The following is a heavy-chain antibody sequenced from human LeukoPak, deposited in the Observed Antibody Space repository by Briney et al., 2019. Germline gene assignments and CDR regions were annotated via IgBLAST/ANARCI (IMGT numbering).Heavy chain of an antibody. CDR1: GGSISSYY. D-gene: IGHD3-9*01. J-gene: IGHJ4*02. CDR3: ARLSKGRYFDYIFDY. Sequence: SETLSLTCTVSGGSISSYYWSWIRQPAAKGLEWHGRIYTSGSTNYNPSLNSRVTMSVDTSKIQFSLKMTSVTAADTAVYYCARLSKGRYFDYIFDYWGQGSLVTVSS. CDR2: IYTSGST. V-gene: IGHV4-4*07.